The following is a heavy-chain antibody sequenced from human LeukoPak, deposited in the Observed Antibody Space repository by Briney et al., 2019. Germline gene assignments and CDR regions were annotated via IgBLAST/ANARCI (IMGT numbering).Heavy chain of an antibody. CDR2: INPNGGGT. Sequence: ASVKVSCKASGYTFTGYYMHWVRQAPGQGLEWMGWINPNGGGTNYAQKFQGWVTMTRDTSISTAYMELSRLRSDDTAVYYCASSSGWYEMYGMDVWGQGTTVTVSS. V-gene: IGHV1-2*04. D-gene: IGHD6-19*01. CDR1: GYTFTGYY. CDR3: ASSSGWYEMYGMDV. J-gene: IGHJ6*02.